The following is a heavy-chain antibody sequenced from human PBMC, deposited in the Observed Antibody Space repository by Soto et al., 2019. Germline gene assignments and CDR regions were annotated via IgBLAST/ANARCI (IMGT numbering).Heavy chain of an antibody. D-gene: IGHD3-10*01. CDR1: GGSISSYY. CDR3: ARGPRGYVYYHGMDV. V-gene: IGHV4-4*07. Sequence: SETLSLTCTVSGGSISSYYCSWIRQSAGKGLEWIGRIDTSGTTNYNPSLKSRVTMSVDASKNQFSLNLSSVTAADTAVYYCARGPRGYVYYHGMDVWGQGTTVTVSS. J-gene: IGHJ6*02. CDR2: IDTSGTT.